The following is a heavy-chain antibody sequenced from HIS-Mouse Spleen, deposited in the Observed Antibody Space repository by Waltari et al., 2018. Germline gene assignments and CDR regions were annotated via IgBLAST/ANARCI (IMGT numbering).Heavy chain of an antibody. CDR3: ARDNGIAARIGWFDP. CDR2: IYHSGST. Sequence: QVQLQESGPGLVKPSETLSLTCTVPGYSISSGYDWGWIRQPPGKGLEWIGSIYHSGSTYYNPSLKSRVTISVDTSKNQFSLKLSSVTAADTAVYYCARDNGIAARIGWFDPWGQGTLVTVSS. J-gene: IGHJ5*02. CDR1: GYSISSGYD. V-gene: IGHV4-38-2*02. D-gene: IGHD6-6*01.